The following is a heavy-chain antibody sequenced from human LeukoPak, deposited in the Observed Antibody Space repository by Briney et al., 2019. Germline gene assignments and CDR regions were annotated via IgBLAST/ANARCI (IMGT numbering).Heavy chain of an antibody. D-gene: IGHD3-22*01. Sequence: GESLKISCKGSGYSFTSYWIGWVRQMPGKGLEWMGIIYPGDSDTRYSPSLQGQVTISADKSISTAYLQWSSLKASDTAMYYCARRAAVHYDSSGYYPRPYYFDYWGQGTLVTVSS. CDR2: IYPGDSDT. J-gene: IGHJ4*02. CDR3: ARRAAVHYDSSGYYPRPYYFDY. CDR1: GYSFTSYW. V-gene: IGHV5-51*01.